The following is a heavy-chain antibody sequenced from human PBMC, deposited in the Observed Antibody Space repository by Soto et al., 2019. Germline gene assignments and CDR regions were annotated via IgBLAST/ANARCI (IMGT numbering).Heavy chain of an antibody. CDR3: ARDSVTAASTD. CDR2: IKQDGREK. CDR1: GFTFSSFW. Sequence: GGSMRISCAASGFTFSSFWMRWVRQAPGKGLEWVASIKQDGREKYYLDSVKGRFTISRDNAKNSLYLQMNSLRAEDTALYYSARDSVTAASTDWGQGTLVTVSS. J-gene: IGHJ4*02. V-gene: IGHV3-7*01. D-gene: IGHD6-13*01.